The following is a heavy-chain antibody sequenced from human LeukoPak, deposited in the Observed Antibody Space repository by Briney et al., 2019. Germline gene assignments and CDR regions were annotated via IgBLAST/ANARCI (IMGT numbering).Heavy chain of an antibody. D-gene: IGHD3-16*01. J-gene: IGHJ4*02. Sequence: GESLKTSCTASGFNFGGFAMAWVRQAPGRGLDWVSGVYAAGTPAKYPDSVKGRFTVSRDNSKNTLYLQMNNLRVEDTAVYYCAKDLTFGDGRWEFDVWGQGTLVTVSS. CDR2: VYAAGTPA. CDR3: AKDLTFGDGRWEFDV. CDR1: GFNFGGFA. V-gene: IGHV3-23*03.